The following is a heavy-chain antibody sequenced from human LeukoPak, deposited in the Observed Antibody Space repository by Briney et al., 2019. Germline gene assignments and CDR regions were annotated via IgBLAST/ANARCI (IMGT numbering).Heavy chain of an antibody. CDR1: GFTFSSYS. J-gene: IGHJ4*02. Sequence: GGSLRLSCAASGFTFSSYSMNWVRQAPGKGLEWVSSISSSSSYIYYADSVKGQFTISRDNAKNSLYLQMNSLRAEDTAVYYCARGLYSSSPGCGYWGQGTLVTVSS. V-gene: IGHV3-21*01. CDR2: ISSSSSYI. D-gene: IGHD6-6*01. CDR3: ARGLYSSSPGCGY.